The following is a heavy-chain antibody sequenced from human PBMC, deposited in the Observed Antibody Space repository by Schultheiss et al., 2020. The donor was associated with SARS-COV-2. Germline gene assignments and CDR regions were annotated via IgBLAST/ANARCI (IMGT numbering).Heavy chain of an antibody. CDR3: ARVWWEVGSNYYGMDV. CDR2: ISSSGSTI. Sequence: GGSLRLSCAASGFTFSSYWMHWVRQAPGKGLEWVSYISSSGSTIYYADSVKGRFTISRDNAKNSLYLQMNSLRAEDTAVYYCARVWWEVGSNYYGMDVWGQGTTVTVSS. V-gene: IGHV3-48*04. CDR1: GFTFSSYW. D-gene: IGHD1-26*01. J-gene: IGHJ6*02.